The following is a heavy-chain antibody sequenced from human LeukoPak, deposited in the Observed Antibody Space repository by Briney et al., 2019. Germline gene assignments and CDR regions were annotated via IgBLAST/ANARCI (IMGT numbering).Heavy chain of an antibody. V-gene: IGHV3-30*02. CDR3: ARESDQSYYLDY. D-gene: IGHD3-10*01. J-gene: IGHJ4*02. CDR2: IRFDGSNK. CDR1: GFTFSSYG. Sequence: SGGSLRLSCAASGFTFSSYGMHWVRQAPGKGLEWVAFIRFDGSNKYYAESVKGRFTISRDNSKNTLYLQMNSLRPEDTAFYYCARESDQSYYLDYWGPETLVTVSS.